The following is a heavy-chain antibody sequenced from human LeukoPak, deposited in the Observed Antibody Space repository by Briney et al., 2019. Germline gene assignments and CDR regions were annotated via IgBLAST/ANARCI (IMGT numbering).Heavy chain of an antibody. J-gene: IGHJ4*02. V-gene: IGHV4-39*07. CDR1: GGSVSSTSYY. CDR3: ARGTWFYYDSSGYSDD. Sequence: PSETLSLTCSVSGGSVSSTSYYWGWIRQPPGKGLEWIGSIYYSGSTYYNPPLKSRVTISVDTSKNQFSLKLSSVTAADTAVYYCARGTWFYYDSSGYSDDWGQGTLVTVSS. D-gene: IGHD3-22*01. CDR2: IYYSGST.